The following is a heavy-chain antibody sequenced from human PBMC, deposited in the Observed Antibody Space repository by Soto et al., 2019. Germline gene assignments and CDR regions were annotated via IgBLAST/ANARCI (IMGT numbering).Heavy chain of an antibody. D-gene: IGHD2-2*01. V-gene: IGHV4-4*02. J-gene: IGHJ6*02. CDR1: GGSISSSNW. Sequence: QVQLQESGPGLVKPSGTLSLTCAVSGGSISSSNWWSWVRQPPGKGLEWIGEIYHSGSTNYNPSLKSRVTLSVDKSKNQYSLKLSSVTAAETAVYYCASQDIVVVPAAMYYYGMDVWGQGTTVTVSS. CDR3: ASQDIVVVPAAMYYYGMDV. CDR2: IYHSGST.